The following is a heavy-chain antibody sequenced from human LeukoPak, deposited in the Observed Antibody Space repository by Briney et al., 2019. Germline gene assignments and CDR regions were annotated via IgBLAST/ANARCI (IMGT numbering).Heavy chain of an antibody. Sequence: GESLNISCKGCGYSFSMYCIGWVRQMPGKGLEWMGIIYSGDSDARYSPSFQGQVTMSADKSINTAYLQWDSLKASDTAMYYCARRTDWYFDIWGRGTLVTVSS. J-gene: IGHJ2*01. CDR2: IYSGDSDA. CDR1: GYSFSMYC. V-gene: IGHV5-51*01. CDR3: ARRTDWYFDI.